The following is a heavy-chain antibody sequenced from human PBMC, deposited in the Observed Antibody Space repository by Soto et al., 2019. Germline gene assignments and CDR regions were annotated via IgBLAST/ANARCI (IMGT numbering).Heavy chain of an antibody. CDR2: IFHTGNT. Sequence: QVQLQESGPGLVKPSGTLSLTCAVSGGSISSSNWWSWVRQPPGKGLEWIGEIFHTGNTNYNPSLKTRVTVSVDKSKNHFSLKLSSVTAADTAVYYCIGSGPNGFDIWGQGTMVTVSS. V-gene: IGHV4-4*02. J-gene: IGHJ3*02. CDR3: IGSGPNGFDI. D-gene: IGHD3-3*01. CDR1: GGSISSSNW.